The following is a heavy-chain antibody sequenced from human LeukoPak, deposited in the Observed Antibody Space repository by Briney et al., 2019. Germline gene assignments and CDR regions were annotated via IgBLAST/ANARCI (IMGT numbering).Heavy chain of an antibody. J-gene: IGHJ4*02. CDR2: ISGSGGST. CDR3: ATTPGYSNSSRDY. V-gene: IGHV3-23*01. CDR1: RFTFSSYA. Sequence: GGSLRLSCAASRFTFSSYAMSWVRQAPGKGLEWVSAISGSGGSTYYADSVKGRFTISRDNSKNTLYLQMNSLRAEDTAVYYCATTPGYSNSSRDYWGQGTLVTVSS. D-gene: IGHD4-11*01.